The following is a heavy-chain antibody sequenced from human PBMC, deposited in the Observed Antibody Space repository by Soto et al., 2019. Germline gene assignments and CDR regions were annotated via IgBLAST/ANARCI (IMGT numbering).Heavy chain of an antibody. CDR1: GYTFTSYG. CDR2: ISAYNGNT. D-gene: IGHD3-3*01. Sequence: GASVKVSCKASGYTFTSYGISWVRQAPGQGLEWMGWISAYNGNTNYAQKLQGRVTMTTDTSTSTAYMELRSLRSDDTAVYYCARDLQIRFLEWSKGGYYYYYGMDVWGQGTTVTVSS. V-gene: IGHV1-18*01. J-gene: IGHJ6*02. CDR3: ARDLQIRFLEWSKGGYYYYYGMDV.